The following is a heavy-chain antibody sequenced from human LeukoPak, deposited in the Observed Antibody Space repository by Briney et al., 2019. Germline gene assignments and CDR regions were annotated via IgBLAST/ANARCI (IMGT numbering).Heavy chain of an antibody. Sequence: SETLSLTCTVSGGSISSYYGNWIRQPPGKGLEWIGYIYYSGSTNYNPSLKSRVTISVDTSKNQFSLKLSSVTAADTAVYYCAGGHSGRGGIDPWGQGTLVTVSS. CDR3: AGGHSGRGGIDP. CDR2: IYYSGST. J-gene: IGHJ5*02. V-gene: IGHV4-59*01. D-gene: IGHD3-10*02. CDR1: GGSISSYY.